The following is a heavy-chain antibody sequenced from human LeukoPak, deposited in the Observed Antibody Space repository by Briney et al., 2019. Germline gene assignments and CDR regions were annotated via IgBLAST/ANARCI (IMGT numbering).Heavy chain of an antibody. J-gene: IGHJ4*02. CDR3: GRGRGNGRPENYFDY. CDR2: MNPNSANT. Sequence: GASVTVSCKASGYTFTSYDINWVRQATGQGLEWMGWMNPNSANTGYAQKFQGRVTMTRNTSISTAYMELSSLRSEDTAVYYCGRGRGNGRPENYFDYWGQGTLVTVSS. V-gene: IGHV1-8*01. D-gene: IGHD2-8*01. CDR1: GYTFTSYD.